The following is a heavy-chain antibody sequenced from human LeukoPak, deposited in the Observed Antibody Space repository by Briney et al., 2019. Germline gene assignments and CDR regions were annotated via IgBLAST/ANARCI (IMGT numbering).Heavy chain of an antibody. CDR3: AREWSAFDI. CDR2: VCGTASNT. Sequence: GGSLRLSCAASGRTFTGDYMHWLRQAPGKGLEGGSIVCGTASNTYYANSVKGRFTISSHNAKNSLSLQMNSMRAEDTAVYYCAREWSAFDIWGQGTMVTVSS. CDR1: GRTFTGDY. J-gene: IGHJ3*02. D-gene: IGHD2-8*01. V-gene: IGHV3-11*04.